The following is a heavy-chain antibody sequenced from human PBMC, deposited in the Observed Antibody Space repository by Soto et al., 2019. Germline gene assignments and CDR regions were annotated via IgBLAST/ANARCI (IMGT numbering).Heavy chain of an antibody. D-gene: IGHD4-17*01. Sequence: GGSLRLSCAASGFTFSYYWMSWVRQAPGKGLEWVANMKEDGGEINYVDSVKGRFTISRDNAKNSLYLQMNSLRVEDTAVYYCVRAGGYGDYAWFDPWGQGTLVTVS. J-gene: IGHJ5*02. CDR2: MKEDGGEI. V-gene: IGHV3-7*03. CDR1: GFTFSYYW. CDR3: VRAGGYGDYAWFDP.